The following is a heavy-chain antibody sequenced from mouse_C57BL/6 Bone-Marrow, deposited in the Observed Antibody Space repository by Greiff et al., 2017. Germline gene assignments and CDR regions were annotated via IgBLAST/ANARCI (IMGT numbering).Heavy chain of an antibody. D-gene: IGHD1-1*01. J-gene: IGHJ2*01. CDR2: IYPRDGST. CDR1: GYTFTSYD. CDR3: ARYTTVVATNFDY. Sequence: QVQLKQSGPELVKPGASVKLSCKASGYTFTSYDINWVKQRPGQGLEWIGWIYPRDGSTKYNEKFKGKATLTVDTSSSTAYMELHSLTSEDSAVYFCARYTTVVATNFDYWGQGTTLTVSS. V-gene: IGHV1-85*01.